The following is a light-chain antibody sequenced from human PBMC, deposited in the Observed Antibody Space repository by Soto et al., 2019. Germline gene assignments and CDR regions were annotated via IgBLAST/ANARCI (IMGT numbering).Light chain of an antibody. Sequence: DIQMTQSPSTLSASVGDRVTITCRASQTISSWLAWYQQKPGKGPKLLIYKASSLESGGPLRFNGSGSRTEFSLTISSLQPDDFATYYCQHYNSSPVTFGGGTKVEI. J-gene: IGKJ4*01. V-gene: IGKV1-5*03. CDR2: KAS. CDR1: QTISSW. CDR3: QHYNSSPVT.